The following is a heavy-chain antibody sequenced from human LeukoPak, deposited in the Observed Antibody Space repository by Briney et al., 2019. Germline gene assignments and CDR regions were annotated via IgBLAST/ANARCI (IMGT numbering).Heavy chain of an antibody. D-gene: IGHD6-13*01. CDR1: GGTFSSYA. J-gene: IGHJ4*02. CDR3: AREGSSSSSRKWDY. Sequence: SVKVSCKASGGTFSSYAISWVRQAPGQGLEWMGGIIPIFGTANYAQKFQGRVTITTDESTSTVYMELSSLRSEDTAVYYCAREGSSSSSRKWDYWGQGTLVTVSS. V-gene: IGHV1-69*05. CDR2: IIPIFGTA.